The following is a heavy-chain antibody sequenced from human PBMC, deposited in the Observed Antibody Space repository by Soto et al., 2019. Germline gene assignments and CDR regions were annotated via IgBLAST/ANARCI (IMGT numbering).Heavy chain of an antibody. CDR1: GGTFSSYA. CDR3: ASPRSGYYINAEYFQH. D-gene: IGHD3-3*01. Sequence: SVKVSCKASGGTFSSYAISWVRQAPGQGLEWMGGVIPIFGTANYAQKFQGRVTITADESTSTAYMELSSLRSEDTAVYYCASPRSGYYINAEYFQHWGQGTLVTVSS. J-gene: IGHJ1*01. V-gene: IGHV1-69*13. CDR2: VIPIFGTA.